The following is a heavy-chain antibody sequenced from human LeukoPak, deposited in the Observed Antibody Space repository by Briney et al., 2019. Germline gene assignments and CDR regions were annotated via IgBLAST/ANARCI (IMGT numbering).Heavy chain of an antibody. CDR1: GYTFTSYG. D-gene: IGHD5-18*01. CDR2: ISAYNGNT. V-gene: IGHV1-18*01. CDR3: ARRYVDTAMVTDRSSYYYYGMDV. J-gene: IGHJ6*02. Sequence: GASVKVSCKASGYTFTSYGISWVRQAPGQGLEWMGWISAYNGNTNYAQKLQGRVTMTTDTSTSTAYMELRSLRSDDTAVYYCARRYVDTAMVTDRSSYYYYGMDVWGQGTTVTVSS.